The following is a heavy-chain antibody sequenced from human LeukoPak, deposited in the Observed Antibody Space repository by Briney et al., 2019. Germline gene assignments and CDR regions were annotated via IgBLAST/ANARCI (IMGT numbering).Heavy chain of an antibody. CDR3: ARGECSSTSCYNFDP. J-gene: IGHJ5*02. D-gene: IGHD2-2*02. V-gene: IGHV3-64*01. CDR1: GFTFSSYA. CDR2: ISSNGGSA. Sequence: GGSLRLSCAASGFTFSSYAMHWVRQAPGKGLEYVSAISSNGGSAYYANSVKGRFTISRDNSKNTLYLQMGSLRAEDMAVYYCARGECSSTSCYNFDPWGQGTLVTVSS.